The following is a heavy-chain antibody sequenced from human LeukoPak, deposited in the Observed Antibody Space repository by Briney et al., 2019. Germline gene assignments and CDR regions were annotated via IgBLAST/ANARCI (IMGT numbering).Heavy chain of an antibody. CDR2: INSDGSTT. Sequence: GGSLRLSCVASGFIFSSYWMYWVRHAPGKGLVWVSRINSDGSTTTNADAVKGRFTISRDNAKNTLYLQLNSLRVVDTAVYYCARGNYVMDVWGQGTTVSVSS. CDR1: GFIFSSYW. V-gene: IGHV3-74*01. CDR3: ARGNYVMDV. J-gene: IGHJ6*02.